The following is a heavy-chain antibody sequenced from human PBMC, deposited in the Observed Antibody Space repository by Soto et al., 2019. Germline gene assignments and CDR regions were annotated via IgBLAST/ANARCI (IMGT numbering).Heavy chain of an antibody. CDR1: GGSISSYY. J-gene: IGHJ4*02. V-gene: IGHV4-59*08. CDR2: IYYSGST. Sequence: QVQLQESGPGLVKPSETLSLTCTVSGGSISSYYWSWIRQPPGKGLEWIGYIYYSGSTNYNPSLKSRVTISVDTSKNQFSLKLSSVSAADTAVYYCARQVGGNYFDSWGQGTLVTVSS. CDR3: ARQVGGNYFDS. D-gene: IGHD1-26*01.